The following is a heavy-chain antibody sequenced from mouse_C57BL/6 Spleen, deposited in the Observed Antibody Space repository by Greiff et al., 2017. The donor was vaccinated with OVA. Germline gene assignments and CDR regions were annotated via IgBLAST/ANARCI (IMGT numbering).Heavy chain of an antibody. D-gene: IGHD3-1*01. Sequence: EVKLMESGAELVRPGASVKLSCTASGFNIKDDYMHWVKQRPEQGLEWIGWIDPENGDTEYASKFQGKATITADTSSNTAYLQLSSLTSEDTAVYYCTTVTGYGGGFDYWGQGTTLTVSS. J-gene: IGHJ2*01. CDR1: GFNIKDDY. V-gene: IGHV14-4*01. CDR3: TTVTGYGGGFDY. CDR2: IDPENGDT.